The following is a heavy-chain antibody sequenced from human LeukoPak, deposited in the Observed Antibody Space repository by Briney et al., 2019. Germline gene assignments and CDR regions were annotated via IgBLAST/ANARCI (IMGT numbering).Heavy chain of an antibody. CDR3: ARSDGYGLVGI. J-gene: IGHJ3*02. D-gene: IGHD3-10*01. V-gene: IGHV4-39*07. Sequence: SETLSLTCSVSGASISSGSNYWGWIRQPPGKTLEWIGSIYSSGSTYYNPSLKSRVIIIIDAPKSHFSLTLSSVTAADTAVYYCARSDGYGLVGIWGQGTMVTVSS. CDR2: IYSSGST. CDR1: GASISSGSNY.